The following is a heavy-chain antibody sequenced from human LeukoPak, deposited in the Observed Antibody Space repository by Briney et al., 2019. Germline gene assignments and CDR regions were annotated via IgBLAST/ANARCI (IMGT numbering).Heavy chain of an antibody. CDR2: ISYDGSNK. Sequence: PGGFLRLSCAASGFTFSSYGMHWVRQAPGKGLEWVAVISYDGSNKYYADSVKGRFTISRDNSKNTLYLQMNSLKTEDTAVYYCTREYCSSTSCYNYWGQGTLVTVSS. D-gene: IGHD2-2*02. CDR1: GFTFSSYG. J-gene: IGHJ4*02. CDR3: TREYCSSTSCYNY. V-gene: IGHV3-33*05.